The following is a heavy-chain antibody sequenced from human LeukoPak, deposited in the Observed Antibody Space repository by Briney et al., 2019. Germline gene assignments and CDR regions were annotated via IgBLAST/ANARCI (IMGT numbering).Heavy chain of an antibody. CDR2: MNRDGSEK. V-gene: IGHV3-7*04. J-gene: IGHJ4*02. CDR3: ARGIEEWLYLYY. Sequence: QPGGSLRLSCAASGFTFAPYWMTWVRQAPGKGLEYVATMNRDGSEKYYVDSVKGRFTISRDNSKNSLYLQMDSLRAEDTAVYYCARGIEEWLYLYYWGQGALVTVAS. CDR1: GFTFAPYW. D-gene: IGHD3-3*01.